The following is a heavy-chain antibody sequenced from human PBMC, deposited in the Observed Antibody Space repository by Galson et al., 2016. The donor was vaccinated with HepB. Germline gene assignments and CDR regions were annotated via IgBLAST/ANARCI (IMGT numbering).Heavy chain of an antibody. D-gene: IGHD2-21*01. V-gene: IGHV1-18*01. J-gene: IGHJ4*02. Sequence: VKVSCKASGYTFINYGISWVRQAPGQGLEWMGWISAYNVKTNYAQKLQGRVTMTTDTSTSTAYMELRSLRSDDTALYYCARVRYSAGHFEYWGQGIQVTVSS. CDR2: ISAYNVKT. CDR3: ARVRYSAGHFEY. CDR1: GYTFINYG.